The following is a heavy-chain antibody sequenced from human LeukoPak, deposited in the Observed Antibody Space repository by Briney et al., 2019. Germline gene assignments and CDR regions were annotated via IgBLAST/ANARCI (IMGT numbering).Heavy chain of an antibody. CDR3: AILTSVVVVAATHNWFDP. CDR2: IYYSGST. J-gene: IGHJ5*02. Sequence: PSETLSLTCTVSGGSISSYYWSWIRQPPGKGLEWIGYIYYSGSTNYNPSLKSRVTISVDTSKNQFSLKLSSVTAADTAVYYCAILTSVVVVAATHNWFDPWGQGTLVTVSS. V-gene: IGHV4-59*01. CDR1: GGSISSYY. D-gene: IGHD2-15*01.